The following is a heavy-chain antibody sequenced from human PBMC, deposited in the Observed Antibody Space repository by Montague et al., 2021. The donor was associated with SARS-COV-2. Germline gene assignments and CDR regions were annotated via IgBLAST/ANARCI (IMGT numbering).Heavy chain of an antibody. D-gene: IGHD3-10*01. CDR3: VRPLWFGDSDYYFDS. CDR1: GFTFRSYW. V-gene: IGHV3-74*01. Sequence: SLRLSCAASGFTFRSYWMHWVRQVPGRGLVWISRIRPDGTSTHYAAPVKGRFVISRDNAKNTLSLEMTNLRVDDTAIYYCVRPLWFGDSDYYFDSWGQGTLVSVSS. CDR2: IRPDGTST. J-gene: IGHJ4*02.